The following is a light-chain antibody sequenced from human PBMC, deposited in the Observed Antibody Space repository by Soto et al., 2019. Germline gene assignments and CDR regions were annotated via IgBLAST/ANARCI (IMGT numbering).Light chain of an antibody. CDR1: QSVSSY. V-gene: IGKV3-11*01. CDR3: QQQTWT. CDR2: DAS. J-gene: IGKJ1*01. Sequence: EIVLTQSPATLSLSPGERATLSCRASQSVSSYLAWYQQKPGQAPRLLIYDASNRATGIPARFSGSGSGTDFTLTISSLEPEDFAVYYWQQQTWTFGQGTKVASK.